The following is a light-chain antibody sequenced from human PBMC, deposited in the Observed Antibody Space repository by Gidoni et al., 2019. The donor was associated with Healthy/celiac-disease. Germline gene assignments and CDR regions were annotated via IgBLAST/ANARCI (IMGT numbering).Light chain of an antibody. Sequence: EIVMTQSPATLSVSPGERATLSCRASQSVSSNVAWYQQKPGQAPRLLIYGASTRATSIPARFSGSGSGTEFTLTISSLQSEDFAVYYCQQYNNWPLTFGGGTKVEIK. J-gene: IGKJ4*01. CDR2: GAS. CDR1: QSVSSN. CDR3: QQYNNWPLT. V-gene: IGKV3-15*01.